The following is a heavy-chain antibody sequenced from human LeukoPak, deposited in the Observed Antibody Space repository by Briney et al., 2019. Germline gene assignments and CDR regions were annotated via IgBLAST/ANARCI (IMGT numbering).Heavy chain of an antibody. CDR2: IKQDGSVE. CDR1: GFTFENYW. Sequence: GGSLRLSCAASGFTFENYWMSWVRQDPRKGPEWVAHIKQDGSVEHYLDSVKGRFTISRDNAKNSLFLQMISLIAEDTAVYYCARWAGVTDQWGQGTLVTVSS. V-gene: IGHV3-7*01. CDR3: ARWAGVTDQ. J-gene: IGHJ4*02. D-gene: IGHD5-18*01.